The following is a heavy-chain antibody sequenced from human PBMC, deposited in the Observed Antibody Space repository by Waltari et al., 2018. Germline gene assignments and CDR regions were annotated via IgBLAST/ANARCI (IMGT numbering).Heavy chain of an antibody. J-gene: IGHJ3*02. CDR2: INWNSGSI. V-gene: IGHV3-9*01. Sequence: EVQLVESGGDLVQPGRSLRLSCAASGFTIDDYAMHWVRQVPGKGLEWVAGINWNSGSIGYGESVKGRVTISRDNERNSLYLQMSSLTTEDTAVYYCAKKNDEVFDRNGLVYDAFDMWGQGTMVTVSS. CDR3: AKKNDEVFDRNGLVYDAFDM. CDR1: GFTIDDYA. D-gene: IGHD1-1*01.